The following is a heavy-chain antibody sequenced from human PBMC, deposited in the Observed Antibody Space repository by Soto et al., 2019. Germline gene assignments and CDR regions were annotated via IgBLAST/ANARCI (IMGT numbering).Heavy chain of an antibody. V-gene: IGHV4-34*01. CDR3: ARAHRLLWFGELPLDY. CDR1: GGSFSGYY. J-gene: IGHJ4*02. Sequence: QVQLQQWGAGLLKPSETLSLTCAVYGGSFSGYYWSWIRQPPGKGLEWIGEINHSGSTNYNQSLKSRVTISVDTSKNQFSLKLSSVTAADTAVYYCARAHRLLWFGELPLDYWGQGTLVTVSS. D-gene: IGHD3-10*01. CDR2: INHSGST.